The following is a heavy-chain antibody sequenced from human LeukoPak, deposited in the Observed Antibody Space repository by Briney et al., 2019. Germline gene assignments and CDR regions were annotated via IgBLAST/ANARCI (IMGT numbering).Heavy chain of an antibody. V-gene: IGHV1-2*02. D-gene: IGHD5-12*01. CDR2: INPISGDT. CDR1: GYTFTRYY. CDR3: ARGGYSGFDPFDY. J-gene: IGHJ4*02. Sequence: SVKVSCKASGYTFTRYYMHWVRQAPGQALEWMGWINPISGDTNFAQNFLGRVSMSRDTSIRTAYLDMYSLRFDDTAVFYCARGGYSGFDPFDYWGQGTLVTVSS.